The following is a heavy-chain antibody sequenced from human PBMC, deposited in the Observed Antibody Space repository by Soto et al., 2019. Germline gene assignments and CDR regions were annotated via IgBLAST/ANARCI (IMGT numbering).Heavy chain of an antibody. Sequence: GASVKVSCKASGYTFTSYAMHWVRQAPGQRLEWMGWINAGNGNTKYSQKFQGRVTITRDTSASTAYMELSSLRSEDTAVYCCARTYYYDSSGYYYFDYWGQGTLVTVSS. J-gene: IGHJ4*02. CDR2: INAGNGNT. V-gene: IGHV1-3*01. CDR3: ARTYYYDSSGYYYFDY. D-gene: IGHD3-22*01. CDR1: GYTFTSYA.